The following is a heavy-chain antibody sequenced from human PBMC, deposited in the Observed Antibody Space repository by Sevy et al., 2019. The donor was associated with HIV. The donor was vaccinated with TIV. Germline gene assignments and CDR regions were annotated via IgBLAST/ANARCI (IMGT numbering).Heavy chain of an antibody. CDR1: GYSISSGYY. D-gene: IGHD6-13*01. CDR3: ARPEAAAQRWFDP. Sequence: SETLSLTCTVSGYSISSGYYWGWIRQPPGKGLEWIGSIYHSGSTYYNPSLKSRVTISVDTSKNQFSLKLSSVTAADTAVDYCARPEAAAQRWFDPWGQGTLVTVSS. J-gene: IGHJ5*02. V-gene: IGHV4-38-2*02. CDR2: IYHSGST.